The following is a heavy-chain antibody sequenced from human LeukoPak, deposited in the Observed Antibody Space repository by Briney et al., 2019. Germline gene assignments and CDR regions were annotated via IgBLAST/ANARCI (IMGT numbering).Heavy chain of an antibody. CDR3: ARVVRLGYCSSTSCSRVGEIDY. V-gene: IGHV3-30-3*01. CDR2: ISYDGSNK. CDR1: GFTFSSYA. Sequence: GRSLRLSCAASGFTFSSYAMHWVRQAPGKGLEWVAVISYDGSNKYYADSVKGRFTISRDNSKNTLYLQMNSLRAEDTAVYYCARVVRLGYCSSTSCSRVGEIDYWGQGTLVTVSS. J-gene: IGHJ4*02. D-gene: IGHD2-2*01.